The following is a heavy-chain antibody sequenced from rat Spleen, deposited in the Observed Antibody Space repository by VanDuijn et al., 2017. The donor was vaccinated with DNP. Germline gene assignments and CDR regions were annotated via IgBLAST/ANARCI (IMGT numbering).Heavy chain of an antibody. CDR3: ARGGNNLFAY. Sequence: EVQVLESGGGLVQPGNSLKLSCATSGFTFSHYYMAWVRQAPTKGLEWVASISTGGGNTYYRDSVEGRFTISRDNAKSTLYLQMDSLRSEETATYYCARGGNNLFAYWGQGTLVTVSS. V-gene: IGHV5S11*01. CDR1: GFTFSHYY. D-gene: IGHD1-10*01. J-gene: IGHJ3*01. CDR2: ISTGGGNT.